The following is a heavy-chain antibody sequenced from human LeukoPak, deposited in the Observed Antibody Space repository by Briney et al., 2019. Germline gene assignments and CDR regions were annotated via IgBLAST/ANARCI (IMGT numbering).Heavy chain of an antibody. D-gene: IGHD3-22*01. CDR1: GFTFNYYY. Sequence: GGSLRLSCAVSGFTFNYYYMHWVRQAPGKRLEWVSAIRTTGDTHYPDSVKGRFAMSREDAKNSVHLQMNTLRAGDTAVCYCARGVSYYYDNSGHPGWYFDLWGRGTLVTVSS. CDR2: IRTTGDT. V-gene: IGHV3-13*01. J-gene: IGHJ2*01. CDR3: ARGVSYYYDNSGHPGWYFDL.